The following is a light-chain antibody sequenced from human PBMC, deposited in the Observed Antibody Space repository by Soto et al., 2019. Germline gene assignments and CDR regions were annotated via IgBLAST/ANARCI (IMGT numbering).Light chain of an antibody. CDR3: QVWDPNSTLI. CDR2: YST. V-gene: IGLV3-21*04. J-gene: IGLJ2*01. CDR1: NIGSKS. Sequence: SYELTQPASVSAAPGKAVRITCGGNNIGSKSVLWYQQKPGQAPVLVIYYSTDRPSGIPERFSGSNSGNTATLTISRVEAGDEADYYCQVWDPNSTLIFGGGTKVTVL.